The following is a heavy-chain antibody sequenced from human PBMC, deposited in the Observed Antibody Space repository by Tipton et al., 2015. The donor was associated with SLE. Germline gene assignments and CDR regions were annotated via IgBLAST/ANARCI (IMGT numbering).Heavy chain of an antibody. J-gene: IGHJ6*02. CDR2: IYPGDSDT. CDR1: GYSFTSYW. Sequence: VQLVRSGAEVKKPGESLKISCKGSGYSFTSYWIGWVRQMPGKGLEWMGIIYPGDSDTRYSPSFQGQVTISADKSISTAYLQWSSLKASDTAMYYCARQVAAENYYYGMDVWGQGTTVTVSS. D-gene: IGHD2-2*01. V-gene: IGHV5-51*01. CDR3: ARQVAAENYYYGMDV.